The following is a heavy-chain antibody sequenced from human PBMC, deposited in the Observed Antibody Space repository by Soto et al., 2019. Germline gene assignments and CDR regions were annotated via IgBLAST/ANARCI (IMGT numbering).Heavy chain of an antibody. CDR3: AILVSSSWYFDN. J-gene: IGHJ4*02. CDR1: GGSISSSNW. Sequence: QVQLQESGPGLVKPSGTLSLTCAVSGGSISSSNWWTWVRQPPGKGLEWIGEIHHGGSTNYNPSLKTRVXXXVXXSKTQFSLKLNSVTAADTAVYSCAILVSSSWYFDNWGRGTLVTVSS. D-gene: IGHD6-13*01. V-gene: IGHV4-4*02. CDR2: IHHGGST.